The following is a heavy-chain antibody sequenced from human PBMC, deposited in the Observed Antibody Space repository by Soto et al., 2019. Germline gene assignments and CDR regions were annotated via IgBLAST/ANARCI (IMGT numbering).Heavy chain of an antibody. CDR2: INGRSNYV. J-gene: IGHJ4*02. V-gene: IGHV3-21*01. Sequence: PRLSCVVSGFTFSTYTMNWVRQAPGKGLEWVSSINGRSNYVYYADSVKGRFTISRDNAKNSLYLQMNRLRAEDTAIYYCAREDGVVGSSSDFDNWGRGTLVTVSS. D-gene: IGHD1-26*01. CDR3: AREDGVVGSSSDFDN. CDR1: GFTFSTYT.